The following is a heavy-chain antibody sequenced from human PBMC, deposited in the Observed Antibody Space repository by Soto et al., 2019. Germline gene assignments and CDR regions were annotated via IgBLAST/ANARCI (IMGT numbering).Heavy chain of an antibody. J-gene: IGHJ4*02. CDR3: AKGGWLRLMGIDY. Sequence: DVQLLQSGGGLVQPGESLRLSCAASGFTFSSYAMSWVRQAPGKGLEWVSIISGSGDSAYYADSVKGRFTISRDKSKNTVYLQMNSLSAEDTAVYYCAKGGWLRLMGIDYWGQGALVTVSS. CDR1: GFTFSSYA. D-gene: IGHD2-8*01. CDR2: ISGSGDSA. V-gene: IGHV3-23*01.